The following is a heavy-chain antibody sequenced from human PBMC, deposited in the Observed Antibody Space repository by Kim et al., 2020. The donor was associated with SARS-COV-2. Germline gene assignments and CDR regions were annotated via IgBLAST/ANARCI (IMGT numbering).Heavy chain of an antibody. J-gene: IGHJ6*02. CDR2: IYYSGST. Sequence: SETLSLTCTVSGGSISSSSYYWGWIRQPPGKGLEWIGCIYYSGSTYYNPSLKSRVTISVDTSKNQFSLKLSSVTAADTAVYYCARRDPPRTSCTKVYYYYGMDVWGQGTTVTVSS. V-gene: IGHV4-39*01. CDR3: ARRDPPRTSCTKVYYYYGMDV. D-gene: IGHD2-2*01. CDR1: GGSISSSSYY.